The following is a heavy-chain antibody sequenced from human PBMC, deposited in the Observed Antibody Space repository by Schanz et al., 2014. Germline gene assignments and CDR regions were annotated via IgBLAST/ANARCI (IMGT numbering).Heavy chain of an antibody. D-gene: IGHD3-3*01. CDR3: ARPIYDLWSGSFDY. Sequence: VQLVESGGGLVQPGGSVRLSCVASGFTFRSYGMHWVRQAPGKGLEWVAHISFDGGKTYYADSVKGRFTISRDNSKNTLYLQMNSLRAEDTAVYYCARPIYDLWSGSFDYWGQGTLVTVSS. J-gene: IGHJ4*02. CDR1: GFTFRSYG. V-gene: IGHV3-30*04. CDR2: ISFDGGKT.